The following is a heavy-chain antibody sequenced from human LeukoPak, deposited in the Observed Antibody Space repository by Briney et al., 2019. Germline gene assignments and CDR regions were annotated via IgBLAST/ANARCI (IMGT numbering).Heavy chain of an antibody. CDR1: GGTFSNYA. Sequence: SVKVSCKAYGGTFSNYAVSWVRQAPGQGLEWMGEIIPIFDTTNYAQKYQGRVTITTDESTSTAYMELSGLRSEDTALYYCAGMVSPTAAGTGYFDPWGQGTLVTVSS. V-gene: IGHV1-69*05. CDR3: AGMVSPTAAGTGYFDP. J-gene: IGHJ5*02. CDR2: IIPIFDTT. D-gene: IGHD6-13*01.